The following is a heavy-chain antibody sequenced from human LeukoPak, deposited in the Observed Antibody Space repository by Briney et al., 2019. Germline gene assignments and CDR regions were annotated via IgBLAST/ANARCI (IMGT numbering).Heavy chain of an antibody. CDR2: VSSSGGST. CDR3: AKEGRKTGNTYGYEYDC. Sequence: GSLRLSCAASGFTFSDYYMGWIRQAPGQGLEWVSAVSSSGGSTNYADYVKGQFTISRDNSKNTVYLHMNNLRAEDTAVYYCAKEGRKTGNTYGYEYDCWGQGTLVTVSS. D-gene: IGHD5-18*01. V-gene: IGHV3-23*01. J-gene: IGHJ4*02. CDR1: GFTFSDYY.